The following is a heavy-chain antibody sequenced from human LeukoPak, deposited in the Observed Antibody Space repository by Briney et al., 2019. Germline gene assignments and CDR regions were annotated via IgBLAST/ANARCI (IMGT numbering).Heavy chain of an antibody. J-gene: IGHJ3*02. CDR2: ISGSGGST. CDR1: GFTFSSYA. D-gene: IGHD6-13*01. Sequence: GGSLRLPCAASGFTFSSYAMSWVRQAPGKGLEWVSAISGSGGSTYYADSVQGRFTISRDNSKNTLYLQMNSLRPADTAVYSCAKDRVGRQQLGYDAFDIWGQGTMVTVSS. V-gene: IGHV3-23*01. CDR3: AKDRVGRQQLGYDAFDI.